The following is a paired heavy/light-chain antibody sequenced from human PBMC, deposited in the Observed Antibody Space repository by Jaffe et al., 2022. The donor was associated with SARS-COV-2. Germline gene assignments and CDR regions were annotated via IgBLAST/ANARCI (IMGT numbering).Light chain of an antibody. Sequence: DIVMTQSPLSLSVTPGEPASISCRSSQSLLQTANGHHYLDWYLQRPGQSPRLLIRLGSNRASGVPDRFSGSGSGTDFTLKISRVEAEDVGIYYCMQPLQTPFTFGPGTKVDI. CDR3: MQPLQTPFT. CDR1: QSLLQTANGHHY. CDR2: LGS. V-gene: IGKV2-28*01. J-gene: IGKJ3*01.
Heavy chain of an antibody. V-gene: IGHV1-46*04. CDR2: INPSGGST. CDR3: ARGVYYGAFDI. Sequence: QAQLVQSGAEVKKSGASVKVACKASGYAFLSYYIYWVRQAPGQGLEWMGIINPSGGSTTYAQHLQGRITMTRDTSTVYMELSSLRSDDTAMYYCARGVYYGAFDIWGQGTMVTVSS. CDR1: GYAFLSYY. D-gene: IGHD4-17*01. J-gene: IGHJ3*02.